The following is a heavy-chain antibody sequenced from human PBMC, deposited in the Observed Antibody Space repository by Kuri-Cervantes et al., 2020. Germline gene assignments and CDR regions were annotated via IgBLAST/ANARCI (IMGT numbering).Heavy chain of an antibody. J-gene: IGHJ6*02. V-gene: IGHV3-30-3*01. CDR1: GFTFSSYA. Sequence: GESLKISCAASGFTFSSYAMHWVRQAPGKGLEWVAVISYDGSNKYYADSVKGRFTISRDNSKNTLYLQMNSLRAEDTAVYYCAREQALRFLEWLLPTDYLHTTYYGMDVWGQGTTVTVSS. CDR2: ISYDGSNK. D-gene: IGHD3-3*01. CDR3: AREQALRFLEWLLPTDYLHTTYYGMDV.